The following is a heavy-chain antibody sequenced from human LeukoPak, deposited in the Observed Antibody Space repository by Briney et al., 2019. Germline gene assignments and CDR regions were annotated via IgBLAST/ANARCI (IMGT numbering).Heavy chain of an antibody. D-gene: IGHD4-17*01. CDR2: IRYDGSNK. CDR3: AKDDYGDYGLYDY. J-gene: IGHJ4*02. CDR1: GFTFSSYG. V-gene: IGHV3-30*02. Sequence: GGSLRLPCAASGFTFSSYGMHWVRQAPGKGLEWVAFIRYDGSNKYYADSVKGRFTISRDNSKNTLYLQMNSLRAEDTAVYYCAKDDYGDYGLYDYWGQGTLVTVSS.